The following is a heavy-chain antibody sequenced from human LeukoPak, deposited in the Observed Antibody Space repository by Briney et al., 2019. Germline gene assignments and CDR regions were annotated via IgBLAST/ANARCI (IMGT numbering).Heavy chain of an antibody. CDR2: IYYTGST. Sequence: SETLSLTCTVSGGSISSYYWSWIRQPPGKGLEWIGYIYYTGSTNYNPSLKSRVTLSVDTSKNQFSLNLSSVTAADTAVYYCARVDSINWYDSRGYFDYWGQGTLVTVSS. V-gene: IGHV4-59*01. J-gene: IGHJ4*02. CDR1: GGSISSYY. D-gene: IGHD6-13*01. CDR3: ARVDSINWYDSRGYFDY.